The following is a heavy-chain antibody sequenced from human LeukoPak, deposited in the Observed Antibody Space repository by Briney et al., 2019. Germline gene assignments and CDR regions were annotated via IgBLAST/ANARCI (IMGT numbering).Heavy chain of an antibody. J-gene: IGHJ4*02. V-gene: IGHV3-7*01. CDR1: GFTFSSYW. Sequence: GGSLRLSCAASGFTFSSYWMSWVRQAPGKGLEWVANIKQDGSEKYYVDSVKGRFTISRDNAKNSLYLQMNSLRAEDTAVYYCTTGPNYYGSGSYYDWGQGTLVTVSS. D-gene: IGHD3-10*01. CDR3: TTGPNYYGSGSYYD. CDR2: IKQDGSEK.